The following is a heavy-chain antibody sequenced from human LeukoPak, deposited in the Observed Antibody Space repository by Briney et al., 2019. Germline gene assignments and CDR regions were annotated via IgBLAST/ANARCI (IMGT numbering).Heavy chain of an antibody. CDR2: INHDGSEK. J-gene: IGHJ4*02. D-gene: IGHD3-22*01. V-gene: IGHV3-7*03. CDR1: GFSFNIYW. Sequence: GGSLRLSCAASGFSFNIYWMSWVRQAPGKGLEWVANINHDGSEKYYVDSVKGRFTISRDNAENSLYLQMNSLRAEDTAVYYCAKYDSSGYYFDYWGQGTLVTVSS. CDR3: AKYDSSGYYFDY.